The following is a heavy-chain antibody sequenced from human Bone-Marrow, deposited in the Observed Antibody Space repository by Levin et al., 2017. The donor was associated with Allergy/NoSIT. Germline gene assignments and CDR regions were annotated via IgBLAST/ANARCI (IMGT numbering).Heavy chain of an antibody. CDR2: ISSSSSYI. V-gene: IGHV3-21*01. Sequence: GESLKISCAASGFTFSSYSMNWVRQAPGKGLEWVSSISSSSSYIYYADSVKGRFTISRDNAKNSLYLQMNSLRAEDTAVYYCARDGYYDFWGGYYVRGETNHPVDYWGQGTLVTVSS. D-gene: IGHD3-3*01. CDR3: ARDGYYDFWGGYYVRGETNHPVDY. CDR1: GFTFSSYS. J-gene: IGHJ4*02.